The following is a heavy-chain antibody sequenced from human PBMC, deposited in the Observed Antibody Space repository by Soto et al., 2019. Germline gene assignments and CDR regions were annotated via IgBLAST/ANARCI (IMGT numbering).Heavy chain of an antibody. CDR1: GFSLSTSGVG. V-gene: IGHV2-5*01. CDR2: IYWNDDK. CDR3: AHRRLNSGYDYRLGWFDP. Sequence: SGPTLVNPTQTLTLTCTFSGFSLSTSGVGVGWIRQPPGKALEWLALIYWNDDKRYSPSLKSRLTITKDTSKNQVVLTMTNMDPVDTATYYCAHRRLNSGYDYRLGWFDPWGQGTLVTVSS. J-gene: IGHJ5*02. D-gene: IGHD5-12*01.